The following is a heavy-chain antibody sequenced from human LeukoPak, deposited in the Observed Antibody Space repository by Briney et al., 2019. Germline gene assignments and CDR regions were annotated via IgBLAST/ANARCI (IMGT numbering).Heavy chain of an antibody. V-gene: IGHV3-11*01. CDR1: GFTFSDYY. Sequence: GGSLRLSCAASGFTFSDYYMSWIRQAPGKGLEWVSYISSSGSTIYYADSVKGRFTISRDNAKNSLYLQMNSLRAEDTAVYYCARDPILSSGYFAFSHYWGQGTLVTVSS. CDR3: ARDPILSSGYFAFSHY. CDR2: ISSSGSTI. D-gene: IGHD3-22*01. J-gene: IGHJ4*02.